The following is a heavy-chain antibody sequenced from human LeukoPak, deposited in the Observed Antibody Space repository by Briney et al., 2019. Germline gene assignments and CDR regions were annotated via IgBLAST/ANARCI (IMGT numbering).Heavy chain of an antibody. Sequence: SQTLSLTCAISGDSVSSNSAAWNWIRQSPSRGLEWLGRTYYRSKWYNDYAVSVKSRITINPDTSKNQFSLQLNSVTPEDTAVYYCAGVYYYDSSGYYKGGAFDIWGQGTMVTVSS. V-gene: IGHV6-1*01. J-gene: IGHJ3*02. D-gene: IGHD3-22*01. CDR3: AGVYYYDSSGYYKGGAFDI. CDR1: GDSVSSNSAA. CDR2: TYYRSKWYN.